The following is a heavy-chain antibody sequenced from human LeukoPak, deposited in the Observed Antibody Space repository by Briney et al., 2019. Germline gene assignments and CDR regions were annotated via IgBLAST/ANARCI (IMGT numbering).Heavy chain of an antibody. D-gene: IGHD3-22*01. V-gene: IGHV4-59*01. CDR1: GGSISSYY. J-gene: IGHJ6*02. CDR3: ARDSRITMIVVVLGMDV. Sequence: SETLSLTCTVSGGSISSYYWSWIRQPPGKGLEWIGYIYYSGSTNYNPSLKSRVTISVDTSKNQFSLKLSSVTAADTAVYYCARDSRITMIVVVLGMDVWGQGTTVTVSS. CDR2: IYYSGST.